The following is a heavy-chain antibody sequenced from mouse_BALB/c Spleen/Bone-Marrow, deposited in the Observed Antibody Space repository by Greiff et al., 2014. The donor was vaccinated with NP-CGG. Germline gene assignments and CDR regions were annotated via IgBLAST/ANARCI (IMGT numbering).Heavy chain of an antibody. CDR3: ARGYSNNYAMDY. CDR1: GYTFTDYA. CDR2: INTYFGDI. V-gene: IGHV1S137*01. Sequence: QVQLKQSGAGLGRPGVSAKISCKGSGYTFTDYAMHWVKQSHAESLEWIGVINTYFGDISYNQKFKGKATIAVDKTSRTVYMELAGLTAEDSAIYYCARGYSNNYAMDYWGQGTSATVRS. J-gene: IGHJ4*01. D-gene: IGHD2-5*01.